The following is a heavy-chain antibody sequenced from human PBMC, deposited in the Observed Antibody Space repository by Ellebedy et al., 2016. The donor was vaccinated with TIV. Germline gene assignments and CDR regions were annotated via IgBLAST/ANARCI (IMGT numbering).Heavy chain of an antibody. J-gene: IGHJ4*02. Sequence: GESLKISCAASGFTFSDYYMSWIRLAPGKGLGWISYISRSGSGMYYADSVKGRFTISRDNAKSSLYLQMNSLRAEDTAVYYCARGGATSSRYWRNWGQGALVTVSS. CDR1: GFTFSDYY. CDR2: ISRSGSGM. CDR3: ARGGATSSRYWRN. V-gene: IGHV3-11*04. D-gene: IGHD2-2*01.